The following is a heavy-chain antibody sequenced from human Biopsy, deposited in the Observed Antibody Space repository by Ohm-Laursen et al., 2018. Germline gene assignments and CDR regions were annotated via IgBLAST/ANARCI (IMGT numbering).Heavy chain of an antibody. CDR1: EFTFSGYS. CDR2: INVYSNKK. J-gene: IGHJ6*02. CDR3: ARGPGRDRMDV. Sequence: SLRLSCAASEFTFSGYSMNWVRQAPGRGLEWVSYINVYSNKKYYADSVKGRFIVSRDNDKNSLYLQMNSLRAEDTAVYHCARGPGRDRMDVWGQGTTVIVSS. V-gene: IGHV3-48*04. D-gene: IGHD1-14*01.